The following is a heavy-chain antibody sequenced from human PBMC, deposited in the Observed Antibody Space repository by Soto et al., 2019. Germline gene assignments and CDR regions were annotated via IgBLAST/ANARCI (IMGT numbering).Heavy chain of an antibody. CDR3: AKAQRMVSIPSNIDY. D-gene: IGHD6-25*01. V-gene: IGHV3-23*01. J-gene: IGHJ4*02. Sequence: EVQLLESGGGLVQPGGSLRLSCAASGFTLSSYAMSWVRQAPGKGLEWASAITYTGGSTYYADSVKGRFTISRDNSKNTLYLQMDSLRAEDTAVYYCAKAQRMVSIPSNIDYWGQGALVTVSS. CDR2: ITYTGGST. CDR1: GFTLSSYA.